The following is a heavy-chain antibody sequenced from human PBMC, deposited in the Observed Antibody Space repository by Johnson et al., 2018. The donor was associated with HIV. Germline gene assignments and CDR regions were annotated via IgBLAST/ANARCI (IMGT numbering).Heavy chain of an antibody. CDR1: GFTFRNYG. D-gene: IGHD6-19*01. V-gene: IGHV3-30*14. Sequence: VQLVESGGGVVQPGRSLRLSCAASGFTFRNYGMHWVRQAPGKGLEWVAVISYDGSNKYYADSVKGRFPTSRDNAKNTLYRQMNGLRAEDTALYHCAKGPYSSGWDSGGGAFDIWGQGTMVTVSS. CDR2: ISYDGSNK. J-gene: IGHJ3*02. CDR3: AKGPYSSGWDSGGGAFDI.